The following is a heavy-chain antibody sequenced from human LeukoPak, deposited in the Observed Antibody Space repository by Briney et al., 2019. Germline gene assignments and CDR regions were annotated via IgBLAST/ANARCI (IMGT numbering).Heavy chain of an antibody. CDR2: ITNDGSST. D-gene: IGHD3-16*02. Sequence: GGSLRLSCAASGLTFSSHWMHWVRQAPGKGLVWVSRITNDGSSTTYADSVKGRFTISRDNAKNMLYLQVNSLRAEDTAVYYCARVEDYDYVWGSYRLFDYWGQGTLVTVSS. J-gene: IGHJ4*02. V-gene: IGHV3-74*01. CDR3: ARVEDYDYVWGSYRLFDY. CDR1: GLTFSSHW.